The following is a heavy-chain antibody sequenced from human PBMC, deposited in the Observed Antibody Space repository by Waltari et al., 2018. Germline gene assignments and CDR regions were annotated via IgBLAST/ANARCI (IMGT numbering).Heavy chain of an antibody. D-gene: IGHD3-10*01. V-gene: IGHV4-61*02. CDR2: IYTSGST. Sequence: QVQLQESGPGLVKPSQTLSLTCTVSGGSISSGSYDWIWIRQPAGKGLECFGRIYTSGSTNYNPSLKSRVTISVDTSKNQFSLKLSSVTAADTAVYYCAREIGLYYGSARADFDYWGQGTLVTVSS. CDR3: AREIGLYYGSARADFDY. CDR1: GGSISSGSYD. J-gene: IGHJ4*02.